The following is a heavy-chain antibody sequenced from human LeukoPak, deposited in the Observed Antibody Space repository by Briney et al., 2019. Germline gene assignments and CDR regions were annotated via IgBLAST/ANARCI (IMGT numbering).Heavy chain of an antibody. D-gene: IGHD5-12*01. V-gene: IGHV3-7*01. CDR2: IKQDGSEK. CDR1: GFPFNSYV. J-gene: IGHJ4*02. Sequence: GGSLRLSCAASGFPFNSYVMTWVRQAPGKGLEWVANIKQDGSEKYYVDSVKGRFTISRDNAKNSLYLQMNSLRAEDTAVYYCARDSQWLRHWGQGTLVTVSS. CDR3: ARDSQWLRH.